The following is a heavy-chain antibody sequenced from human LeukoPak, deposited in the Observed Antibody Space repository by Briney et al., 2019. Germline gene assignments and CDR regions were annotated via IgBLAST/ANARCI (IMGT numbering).Heavy chain of an antibody. D-gene: IGHD3-22*01. CDR3: ARGDYDSSGYYSSISGYFDY. J-gene: IGHJ4*02. CDR2: IYTSGST. V-gene: IGHV4-4*07. Sequence: SETLSLACTVSGGSISSYYWGWIRQPAGKGLEWIGRIYTSGSTNYNPSLKSRVTISVDTSKNQFSLKLGSVTAADTAVYYCARGDYDSSGYYSSISGYFDYWGQGTLVTVSS. CDR1: GGSISSYY.